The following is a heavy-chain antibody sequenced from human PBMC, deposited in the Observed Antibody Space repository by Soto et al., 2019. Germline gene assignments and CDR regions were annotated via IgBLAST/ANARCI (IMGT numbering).Heavy chain of an antibody. CDR2: INPSGSST. Sequence: GASVKVSCKASGYTFTSYYMHWVRQAPGQGLEWMGIINPSGSSTSYAQKFQGRVTMTRDTSTSTVYMELSSLRSEDTAVYYCASEIRMVRGWGYYYYGMDVWGQGTTVTVSS. CDR3: ASEIRMVRGWGYYYYGMDV. CDR1: GYTFTSYY. D-gene: IGHD3-10*01. V-gene: IGHV1-46*01. J-gene: IGHJ6*02.